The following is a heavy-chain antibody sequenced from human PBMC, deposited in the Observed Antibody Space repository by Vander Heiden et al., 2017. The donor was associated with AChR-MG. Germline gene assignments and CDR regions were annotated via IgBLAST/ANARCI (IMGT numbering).Heavy chain of an antibody. CDR1: GFTFSSYG. CDR3: ARLGRYYHGSGRQNFDY. J-gene: IGHJ4*02. Sequence: EVQLVESGGGLVQPGGSLRLSCAASGFTFSSYGMPWGRQASGEGLVWVSRNNSGGRSTSYAGSVKGRFTIFRDNAQNTVYLQMNSLRAEDTGVDFWARLGRYYHGSGRQNFDYLGQGTLVTFSS. D-gene: IGHD3-10*01. CDR2: NNSGGRST. V-gene: IGHV3-74*01.